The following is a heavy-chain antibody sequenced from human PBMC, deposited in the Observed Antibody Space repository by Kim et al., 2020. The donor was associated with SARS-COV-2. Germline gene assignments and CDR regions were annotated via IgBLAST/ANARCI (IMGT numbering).Heavy chain of an antibody. D-gene: IGHD6-6*01. J-gene: IGHJ4*02. CDR3: ARHYGWVAARPLDY. Sequence: SETLSLTCTVSGGSISSSSYYWGWIRKPPGKGLVWSGSIYYSGSTYYNPSLKSRVTISVDTSKNQFSLKLSSVTAADTAVYYCARHYGWVAARPLDYWGQGTLVTVSS. CDR2: IYYSGST. V-gene: IGHV4-39*01. CDR1: GGSISSSSYY.